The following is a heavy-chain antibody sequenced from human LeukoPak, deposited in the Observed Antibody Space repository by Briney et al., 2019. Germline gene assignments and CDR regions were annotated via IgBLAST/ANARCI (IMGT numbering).Heavy chain of an antibody. CDR2: ISRSGSP. CDR3: ARDSIAGYSLGW. D-gene: IGHD3-9*01. Sequence: PSETLSLTCGVSGGFIINGKWWSWVRQPPGKGLEWIGEISRSGSPNYNPSLKGRLTISVDTAKNQFSLKLSSVTAADTAVYYCARDSIAGYSLGWWGQGTLVTVSS. CDR1: GGFIINGKW. J-gene: IGHJ4*02. V-gene: IGHV4/OR15-8*01.